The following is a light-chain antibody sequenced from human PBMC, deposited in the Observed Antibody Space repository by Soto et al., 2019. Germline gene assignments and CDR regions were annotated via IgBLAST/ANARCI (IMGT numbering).Light chain of an antibody. Sequence: QSVLTQPPSVSGAPGQRVTISCTGSSSNIGSRYDVHWYQQLPGTAPKLLIYDNSNRPSGFPNRFSGSKSGTAASLAITGLRAEDEADDYCQSYDSTLSASVFGGGTKLTVL. V-gene: IGLV1-40*01. CDR1: SSNIGSRYD. J-gene: IGLJ2*01. CDR3: QSYDSTLSASV. CDR2: DNS.